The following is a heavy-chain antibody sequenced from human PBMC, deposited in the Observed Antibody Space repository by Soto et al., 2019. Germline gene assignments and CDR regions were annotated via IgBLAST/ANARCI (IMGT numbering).Heavy chain of an antibody. CDR1: GFTFSSYT. Sequence: GGSLKLSCTASGFTFSSYTMTWVRQAPGKGLEWVSEISTTGAYMWYAESGKGRFTLSGDNAKNSLYLQMNSLRVEDTAVYRCVRGVYGDYTHQSFDYWGQGTLVTVSS. D-gene: IGHD4-17*01. J-gene: IGHJ4*02. CDR2: ISTTGAYM. V-gene: IGHV3-21*01. CDR3: VRGVYGDYTHQSFDY.